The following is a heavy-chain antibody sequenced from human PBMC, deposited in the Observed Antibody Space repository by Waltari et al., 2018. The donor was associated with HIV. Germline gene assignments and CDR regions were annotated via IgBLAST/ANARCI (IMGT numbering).Heavy chain of an antibody. J-gene: IGHJ4*02. V-gene: IGHV3-7*01. Sequence: EVRLVESGGGLVQPGGSLRLSCAASGFTFSRSWLIWVRQAPGKGLEWVANIKEDGSEIHYVDSVKGRFTISRDNAKNSLYLQMNSLRAEDTAVYYCARRQQLTDWGQGTLVTVSS. D-gene: IGHD6-13*01. CDR1: GFTFSRSW. CDR3: ARRQQLTD. CDR2: IKEDGSEI.